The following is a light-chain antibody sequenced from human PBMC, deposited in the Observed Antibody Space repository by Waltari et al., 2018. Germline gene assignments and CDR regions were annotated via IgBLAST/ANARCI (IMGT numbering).Light chain of an antibody. Sequence: ENVLTQSPGTLSLSPGERATLSCRASQNIKNAYLAWYQQRPGRSPRLLIYDASSRATDIPDRFSGSGSGTDFTLTISRLEPEDSAIYYCQQYGSLPWTFGQGTQVEIK. CDR1: QNIKNAY. CDR3: QQYGSLPWT. J-gene: IGKJ1*01. CDR2: DAS. V-gene: IGKV3-20*01.